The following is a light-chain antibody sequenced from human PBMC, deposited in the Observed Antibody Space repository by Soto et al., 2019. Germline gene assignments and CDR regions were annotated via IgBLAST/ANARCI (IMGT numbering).Light chain of an antibody. CDR1: SSDVGNYKY. V-gene: IGLV2-14*01. J-gene: IGLJ1*01. Sequence: QFALTQPASVSGSPGQSITISCTVTSSDVGNYKYVSWYQQHPGKAPKLMIYEVSNRPSGVSNRFSGSKSGNTASLTISGLQAEDETDYYCFSYTSSGTYGFGTGTKVTGL. CDR2: EVS. CDR3: FSYTSSGTYG.